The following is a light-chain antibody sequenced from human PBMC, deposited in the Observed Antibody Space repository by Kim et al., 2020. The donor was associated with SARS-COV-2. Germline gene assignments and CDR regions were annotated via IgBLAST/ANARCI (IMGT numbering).Light chain of an antibody. CDR3: QTWGTGFQF. J-gene: IGLJ2*01. Sequence: QLVLTQSPSASASLGASVKLTCTLSSGHYSYAIAWHQQQPEKGPRYLMKVNSDGSHSKGDGIPGRFSGSSSGAERYLTISSLQPEDEADYYCQTWGTGFQFFGGGTQLNRP. CDR1: SGHYSYA. CDR2: VNSDGSH. V-gene: IGLV4-69*01.